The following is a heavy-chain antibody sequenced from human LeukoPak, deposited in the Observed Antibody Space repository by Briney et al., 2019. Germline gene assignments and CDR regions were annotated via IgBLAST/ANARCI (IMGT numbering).Heavy chain of an antibody. V-gene: IGHV4-59*01. J-gene: IGHJ3*02. CDR2: TYYSGST. D-gene: IGHD3-22*01. Sequence: SETLSLTCTVSGGSISSYYWSWIRQPPGKGLEWIGYTYYSGSTNYNPSLKSRVTISVDTSKNQFSLKLSSVTAADTAVYYCARETYYYDSSGRDAFDIWGQGTMVTVSS. CDR1: GGSISSYY. CDR3: ARETYYYDSSGRDAFDI.